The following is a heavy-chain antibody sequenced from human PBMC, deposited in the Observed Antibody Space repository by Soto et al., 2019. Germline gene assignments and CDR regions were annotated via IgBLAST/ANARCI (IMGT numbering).Heavy chain of an antibody. CDR2: IIPIFGTA. CDR3: ARDQGLVGSSFDY. J-gene: IGHJ4*02. Sequence: RASVKVSCKASGGTFSSYAISWVRQAPGQGLEWMGGIIPIFGTANYAQKFQGRVTITADESTNTAYMELSSLRSEDTAVYYCARDQGLVGSSFDYWGQGTLVTVSS. V-gene: IGHV1-69*13. D-gene: IGHD2-8*02. CDR1: GGTFSSYA.